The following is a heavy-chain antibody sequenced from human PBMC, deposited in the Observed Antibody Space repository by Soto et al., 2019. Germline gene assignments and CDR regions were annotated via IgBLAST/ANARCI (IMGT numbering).Heavy chain of an antibody. CDR2: IYYSGST. D-gene: IGHD6-13*01. V-gene: IGHV4-59*01. Sequence: RSLTCTVSGGSISSYYWSWIRQPPGKGLEWIGYIYYSGSTNYNPSLKSRVTISVDASKNQFSLKLSSVTAADTAVYYCARVSAAANYYYYGMDVWGQWTTVTVS. CDR1: GGSISSYY. CDR3: ARVSAAANYYYYGMDV. J-gene: IGHJ6*02.